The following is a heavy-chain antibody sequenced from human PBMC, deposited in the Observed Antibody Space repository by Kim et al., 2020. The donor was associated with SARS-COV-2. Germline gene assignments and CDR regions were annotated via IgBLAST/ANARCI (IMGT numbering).Heavy chain of an antibody. V-gene: IGHV3-15*01. CDR3: ITDYYDSSGYYMVSLGY. Sequence: GGSLRLSCAASGFTFSNAWMSWVRQAPGKGLEWVGRIKSKTDGGTTDYAAPVKGRFTISRDDSKNTLYLQMNSLKTEDTAVYYCITDYYDSSGYYMVSLGYWGQGTLVTVSS. D-gene: IGHD3-22*01. CDR2: IKSKTDGGTT. J-gene: IGHJ4*02. CDR1: GFTFSNAW.